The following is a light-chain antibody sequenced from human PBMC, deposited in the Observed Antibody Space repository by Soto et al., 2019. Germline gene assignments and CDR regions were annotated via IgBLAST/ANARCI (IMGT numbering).Light chain of an antibody. CDR2: GAS. Sequence: EFLLTPSPATLSLSPGDRATLSCRASQSVSSNLAWYQQTPGQAPRLLIYGASTRAPGIPARFSGSGSGTEFTLTISSLQSEDFDLSYSQQDNNWPRTFGQGTKVDIK. CDR1: QSVSSN. J-gene: IGKJ1*01. V-gene: IGKV3-15*01. CDR3: QQDNNWPRT.